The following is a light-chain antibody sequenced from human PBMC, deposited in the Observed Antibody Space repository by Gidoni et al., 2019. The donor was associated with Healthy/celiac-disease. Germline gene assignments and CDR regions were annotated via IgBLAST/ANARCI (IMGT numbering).Light chain of an antibody. CDR2: GAS. V-gene: IGKV3-20*01. CDR3: QQYGSSPQCS. J-gene: IGKJ2*04. CDR1: QSVSSSY. Sequence: IVLTQSPGTLSLSPGERATLSCRASQSVSSSYLAWYQQKPGQAPRLLIYGASSRATGIPDRFSGSGSGTDFTLTISRLEPEDFAVYYCQQYGSSPQCSCXQXTKLEIK.